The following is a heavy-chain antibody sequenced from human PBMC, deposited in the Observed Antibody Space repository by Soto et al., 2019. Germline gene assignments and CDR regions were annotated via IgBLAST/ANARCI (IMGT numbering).Heavy chain of an antibody. CDR2: TKHSGST. V-gene: IGHV4-34*01. Sequence: SETLSLTCAVYGGSFSGYYWSWIRQPPGKGLEWIGETKHSGSTNYNPSLKSRVTISVDTSKNQFSLKLSPVTAADTAVYYCANGLVDLSAGGKNWFDPWGQGTLVTVSS. J-gene: IGHJ5*02. CDR3: ANGLVDLSAGGKNWFDP. D-gene: IGHD2-8*02. CDR1: GGSFSGYY.